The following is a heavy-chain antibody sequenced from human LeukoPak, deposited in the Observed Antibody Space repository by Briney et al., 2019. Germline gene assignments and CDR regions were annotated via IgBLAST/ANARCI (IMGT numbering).Heavy chain of an antibody. V-gene: IGHV4-59*01. CDR2: IYSSGST. D-gene: IGHD4-23*01. CDR1: GVSISSYY. J-gene: IGHJ4*02. CDR3: ARGMGGGNWPFDY. Sequence: PSETLSLTCTVSGVSISSYYWSWIRQPPGKGLEWIGYIYSSGSTNYNSPLKSRVTISVDTSKNQCSLKLSSVTAADTAVYYCARGMGGGNWPFDYWGQGTLVTVSS.